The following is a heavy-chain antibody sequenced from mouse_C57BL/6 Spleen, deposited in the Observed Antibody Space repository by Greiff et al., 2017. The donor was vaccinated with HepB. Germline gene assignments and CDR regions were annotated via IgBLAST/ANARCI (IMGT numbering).Heavy chain of an antibody. Sequence: VQLQESGAELARPGASVKMSCKASGYTFTSYTMHWVKQRPGQGLEWIGYINPSSGYTKYNQKFKDKATLTADKSSSTAYMQLGSLTSEDSAVYYCARSGYGNYGWYFDVWGTGTTVTVSS. CDR3: ARSGYGNYGWYFDV. CDR2: INPSSGYT. V-gene: IGHV1-4*01. D-gene: IGHD2-1*01. CDR1: GYTFTSYT. J-gene: IGHJ1*03.